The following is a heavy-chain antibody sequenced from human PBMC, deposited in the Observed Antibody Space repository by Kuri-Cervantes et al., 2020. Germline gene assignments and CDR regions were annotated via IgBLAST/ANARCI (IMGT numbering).Heavy chain of an antibody. CDR3: ARGNYGDYVMDYYYMDV. Sequence: SLKISCAASGFTFDDYAMHWVRQAPGKGLEWVSGISWNSGSIGYADSVKGRFTISRDNAKNSLYLQMNSLRAEDTAVYYCARGNYGDYVMDYYYMDVWGKGTTVTVSS. D-gene: IGHD4-17*01. CDR1: GFTFDDYA. V-gene: IGHV3-9*01. CDR2: ISWNSGSI. J-gene: IGHJ6*03.